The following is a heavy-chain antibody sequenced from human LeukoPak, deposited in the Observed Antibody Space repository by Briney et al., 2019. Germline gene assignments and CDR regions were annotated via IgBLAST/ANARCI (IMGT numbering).Heavy chain of an antibody. CDR1: GYTFTGYY. D-gene: IGHD3-22*01. J-gene: IGHJ4*02. Sequence: ASVTVSCKASGYTFTGYYMHWVRQAPGQGLEWMGWINHNSGGTNYAQNFQGRVTMTRDTSISTAYMELSRLRSDDTAVYYCARDTDYYDSSCPYRDWGQGTLVTVSS. V-gene: IGHV1-2*02. CDR3: ARDTDYYDSSCPYRD. CDR2: INHNSGGT.